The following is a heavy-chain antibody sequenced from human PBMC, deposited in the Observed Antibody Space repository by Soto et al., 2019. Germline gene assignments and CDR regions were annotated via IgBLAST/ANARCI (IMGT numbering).Heavy chain of an antibody. CDR3: ARDNITGLFDY. J-gene: IGHJ4*02. CDR2: INHSGST. Sequence: QVQLQQWGAGLLKPSETLSLTCAVYGGSFSGYYWTWIRQPPGTGLEWIGEINHSGSTNYNPSLNSRVTIAVDTSKSQFSLNLTSVSAADTAVYYCARDNITGLFDYWGQGSLVTVSS. V-gene: IGHV4-34*01. CDR1: GGSFSGYY. D-gene: IGHD2-8*02.